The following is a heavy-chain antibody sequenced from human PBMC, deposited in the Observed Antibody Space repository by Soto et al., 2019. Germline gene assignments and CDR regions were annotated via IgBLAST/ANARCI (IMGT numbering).Heavy chain of an antibody. CDR2: IYYRGTT. CDR1: GGSISSSSYY. D-gene: IGHD4-17*01. CDR3: ARDYGDYQFDY. V-gene: IGHV4-39*02. J-gene: IGHJ4*02. Sequence: TLYLTCTVSGGSISSSSYYWGWIRQPPGKGLEWIGNIYYRGTTYYNPSLKSRVTISVDTSKNQFSLKLASVTAADTAVYYCARDYGDYQFDYWGQGTLVTAPQ.